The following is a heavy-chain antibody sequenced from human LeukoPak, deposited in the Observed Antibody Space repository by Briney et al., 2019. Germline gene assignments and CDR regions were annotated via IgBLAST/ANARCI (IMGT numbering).Heavy chain of an antibody. J-gene: IGHJ4*02. V-gene: IGHV1-69*04. CDR3: ATGGAGYCSSTSCYIY. Sequence: SAKVSCKASGGTFSSYAISWVRQAPGQGLEWMGRIIPILGIANYAQKFQGRVTITRDTSASTAYMELSSLRSEDTAVYYCATGGAGYCSSTSCYIYWGQGTLVTVSS. CDR2: IIPILGIA. D-gene: IGHD2-2*02. CDR1: GGTFSSYA.